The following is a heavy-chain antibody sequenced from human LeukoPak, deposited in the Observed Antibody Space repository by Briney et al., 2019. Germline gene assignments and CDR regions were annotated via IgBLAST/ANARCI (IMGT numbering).Heavy chain of an antibody. CDR1: GGSISSSSYY. CDR2: IYYSGST. V-gene: IGHV4-39*01. J-gene: IGHJ6*03. D-gene: IGHD5-24*01. Sequence: SETLSLTCTVSGGSISSSSYYWGWVRQPPGRGLGWLGRIYYSGSTYYNPSLKSRVTISVDTYKNQFSLKLSSVTAADTAVYYCARIRVRELAYYYYYMDVWGKGTTVTVSS. CDR3: ARIRVRELAYYYYYMDV.